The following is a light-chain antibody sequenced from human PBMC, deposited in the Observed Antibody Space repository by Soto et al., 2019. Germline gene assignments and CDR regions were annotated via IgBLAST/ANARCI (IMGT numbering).Light chain of an antibody. CDR1: QSVGSN. Sequence: EIVMTQSPDTLSVSPGERATLSCRASQSVGSNLAWYQQKPGQAPRLLIYGASTRATGIPARFSGSGSGKEFTLTISSLQSEDFAVYYCQQYNNWWTFGQGTKVEIK. J-gene: IGKJ1*01. V-gene: IGKV3-15*01. CDR3: QQYNNWWT. CDR2: GAS.